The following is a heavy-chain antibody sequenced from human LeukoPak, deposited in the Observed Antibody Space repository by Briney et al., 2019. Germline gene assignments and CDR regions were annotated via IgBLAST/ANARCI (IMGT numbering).Heavy chain of an antibody. CDR3: AKDRVPWEPPTS. J-gene: IGHJ4*02. CDR1: GFTFSSYD. CDR2: ISGSSSYI. V-gene: IGHV3-21*04. D-gene: IGHD1-26*01. Sequence: GGSLRLSCAGSGFTFSSYDMNWVRQAPGKGLEWVSSISGSSSYIYYADSVKGRFTISRDNAKNTLYLQMNSLRAEDTAVYYCAKDRVPWEPPTSWGQGTLVTVSS.